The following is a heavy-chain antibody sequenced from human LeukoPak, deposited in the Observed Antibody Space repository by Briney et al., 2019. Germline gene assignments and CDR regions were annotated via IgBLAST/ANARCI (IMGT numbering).Heavy chain of an antibody. J-gene: IGHJ4*02. CDR2: ISSSSSYI. D-gene: IGHD4-17*01. CDR3: ARDVDFDYSDPNHNFDY. V-gene: IGHV3-21*01. CDR1: GFTFSSYS. Sequence: GGSLRLSCAASGFTFSSYSMNWVRQAPGKGLEWVSSISSSSSYIYYADSVKGRFTISRDNAKNSLYLQMNSLRAEDTAVYYCARDVDFDYSDPNHNFDYWGQGTLVTVSS.